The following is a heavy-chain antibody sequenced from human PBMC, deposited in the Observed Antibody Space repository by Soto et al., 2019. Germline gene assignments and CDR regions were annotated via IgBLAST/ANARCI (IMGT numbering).Heavy chain of an antibody. CDR3: ARVGATPYYYYGMDV. D-gene: IGHD1-26*01. J-gene: IGHJ6*02. CDR1: GYSFTSYW. V-gene: IGHV5-10-1*01. CDR2: IDPSDSYT. Sequence: PGESLKISCKGSGYSFTSYWISWVRQMPGKGLEWMGRIDPSDSYTNYSPSFQGHVTISADKSISTAYLQWSSLKASDTAMYYCARVGATPYYYYGMDVWGQGTTVTV.